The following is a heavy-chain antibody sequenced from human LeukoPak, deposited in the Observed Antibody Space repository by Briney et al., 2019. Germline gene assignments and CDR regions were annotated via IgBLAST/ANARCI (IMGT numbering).Heavy chain of an antibody. CDR3: ARGGAFSGDR. J-gene: IGHJ5*02. CDR1: GFSFTNFW. V-gene: IGHV3-7*04. CDR2: IHPEGNEK. Sequence: AGSLRLSCAVSGFSFTNFWMSWVRQAPGRGLEWVANIHPEGNEKYHVESVKGRFTISRGNTKNFLFLQMNGLRVEDTAVYYCARGGAFSGDRWGKRTMVTVSS.